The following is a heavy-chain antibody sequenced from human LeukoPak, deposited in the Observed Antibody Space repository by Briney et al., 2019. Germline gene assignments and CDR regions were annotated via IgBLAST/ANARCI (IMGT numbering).Heavy chain of an antibody. Sequence: SVKVSCKASGGTFSGYAISWVRQAPGQGLEWMGGIIPIFGTANYAQKFQGRVTITADESTSTAYMELSSLRSEDTAVYYCARGWGSGSYYFDYWGHGTLVTVSS. V-gene: IGHV1-69*13. D-gene: IGHD3-10*01. J-gene: IGHJ4*01. CDR3: ARGWGSGSYYFDY. CDR2: IIPIFGTA. CDR1: GGTFSGYA.